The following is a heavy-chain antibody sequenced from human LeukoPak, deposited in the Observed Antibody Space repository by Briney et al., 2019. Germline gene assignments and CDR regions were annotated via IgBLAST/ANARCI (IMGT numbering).Heavy chain of an antibody. CDR2: IYYSGST. J-gene: IGHJ1*01. CDR1: GGSISSYY. D-gene: IGHD3-22*01. CDR3: ARGHVDYDSSGYYYRYFQH. Sequence: PSETLSLTCTVSGGSISSYYWSWIRQPSGKGLEWIGYIYYSGSTNYDPSLKSRVTISVDTSKNQFSLKLSSVTAADTAVYYCARGHVDYDSSGYYYRYFQHWGQGTLVTVSS. V-gene: IGHV4-59*08.